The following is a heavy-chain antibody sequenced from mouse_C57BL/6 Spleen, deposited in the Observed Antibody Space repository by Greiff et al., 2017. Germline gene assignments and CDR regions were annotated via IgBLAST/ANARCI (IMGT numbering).Heavy chain of an antibody. CDR2: INPYNGGT. CDR1: GYTFTDYY. CDR3: AREWDGYYGYFDV. V-gene: IGHV1-19*01. D-gene: IGHD2-3*01. Sequence: EVQLQESGPVLVKPGASVKMSCKASGYTFTDYYMNWVKQSHGKSLEWIGVINPYNGGTSYNQKFKGKATLTVDKSSSTAYMELNSLTSEDSAVYYCAREWDGYYGYFDVWGTGTTVTVSS. J-gene: IGHJ1*03.